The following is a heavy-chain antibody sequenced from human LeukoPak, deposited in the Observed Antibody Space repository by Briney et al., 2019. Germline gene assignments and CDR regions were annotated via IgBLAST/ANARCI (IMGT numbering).Heavy chain of an antibody. V-gene: IGHV3-23*01. CDR2: IFQVGGEI. CDR1: GFTFSTFA. J-gene: IGHJ4*02. CDR3: ATYRQVLLPFES. Sequence: GGSLRLSCAASGFTFSTFAMIWVRQPPGKGLEWVSSIFQVGGEIHYADSVRGRFTISRDNSKSILSLQMNSLRAEDTAIYYCATYRQVLLPFESWGQGTLVTVSS. D-gene: IGHD2/OR15-2a*01.